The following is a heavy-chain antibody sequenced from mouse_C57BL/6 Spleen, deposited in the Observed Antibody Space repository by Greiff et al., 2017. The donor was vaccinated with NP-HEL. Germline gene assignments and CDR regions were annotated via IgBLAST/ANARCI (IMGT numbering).Heavy chain of an antibody. CDR2: ISSGSSTI. D-gene: IGHD2-1*01. CDR1: GFTFSDYG. CDR3: ARKDGNWKNAMDY. J-gene: IGHJ4*01. Sequence: EVKLVESGGGLVKPGGSLKLSCAASGFTFSDYGMHWVRQAPEKGLEWVAYISSGSSTIYYADTVKGRFTISRDNAKNTLFLQMTSLRSEDTAMDYCARKDGNWKNAMDYWGQGTSVTVSS. V-gene: IGHV5-17*01.